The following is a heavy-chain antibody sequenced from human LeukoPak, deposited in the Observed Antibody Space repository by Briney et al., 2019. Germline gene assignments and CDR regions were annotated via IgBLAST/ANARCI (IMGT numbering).Heavy chain of an antibody. D-gene: IGHD4-17*01. CDR1: GFSLSSYA. V-gene: IGHV3-30*03. CDR2: ISFDGKTD. CDR3: ALYGAYFAF. Sequence: GGSLRLSCAASGFSLSSYAMSWVRQAPGKGLEWVAVISFDGKTDTYADSVKGRFTISKDFSTNTLYLDMNTVRPDDTAVYYCALYGAYFAFWGHGTLVTVSS. J-gene: IGHJ4*01.